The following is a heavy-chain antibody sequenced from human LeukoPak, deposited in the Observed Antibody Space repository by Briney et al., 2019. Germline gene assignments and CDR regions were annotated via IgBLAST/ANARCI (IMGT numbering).Heavy chain of an antibody. V-gene: IGHV1-2*02. Sequence: WASVKVSCTASGYTFTDYYMHWLRQAPGQGREGMGWINPESGGTKSAQKFQDRVTITRDTSISTAYMELSRLTSDDTAVFYCARDGALDYWGQGTLVTVSS. CDR2: INPESGGT. CDR1: GYTFTDYY. J-gene: IGHJ4*02. D-gene: IGHD3-16*01. CDR3: ARDGALDY.